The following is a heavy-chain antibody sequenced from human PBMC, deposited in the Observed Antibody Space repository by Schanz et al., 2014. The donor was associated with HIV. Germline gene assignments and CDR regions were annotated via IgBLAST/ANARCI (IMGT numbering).Heavy chain of an antibody. J-gene: IGHJ6*02. V-gene: IGHV3-23*04. CDR3: ARARFGD. Sequence: VQLVESGGGLVKPGGSMRLFCAAYGFTFSSYAMSWVRQAPGKGLEWVSSISGTGDSTHYADSVKGRFTISRDNSKNTLYLQMNSLRADDTAVYFCARARFGDWGQGTAVTVSS. D-gene: IGHD3-3*01. CDR2: ISGTGDST. CDR1: GFTFSSYA.